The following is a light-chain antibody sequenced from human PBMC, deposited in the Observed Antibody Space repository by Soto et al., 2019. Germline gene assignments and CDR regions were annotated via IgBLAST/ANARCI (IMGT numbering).Light chain of an antibody. CDR1: SSDVGGYKF. CDR2: DVS. J-gene: IGLJ1*01. V-gene: IGLV2-14*03. CDR3: GSYTTSSNYV. Sequence: QSALTQPASVSGSPGQSITISCTGSSSDVGGYKFVSWFQQHPGKAPKLMIYDVSTRPSGVSDRFSGSKSGNTASLTISGLRAEDEADYYCGSYTTSSNYVFGTGTKVTVL.